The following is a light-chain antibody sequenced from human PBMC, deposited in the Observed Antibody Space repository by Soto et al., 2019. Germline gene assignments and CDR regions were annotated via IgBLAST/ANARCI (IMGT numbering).Light chain of an antibody. CDR2: DSS. CDR3: QQRVNRVT. Sequence: EIVLTQSPATLSLSPGERASLSCRASQSVTTYLAWYQQKPGQAPRLLIYDSSNSATGIPARFSGSGSGTDFTLTISSLESDDFAVYYCQQRVNRVTFGGGTKVDIK. CDR1: QSVTTY. V-gene: IGKV3-11*01. J-gene: IGKJ4*01.